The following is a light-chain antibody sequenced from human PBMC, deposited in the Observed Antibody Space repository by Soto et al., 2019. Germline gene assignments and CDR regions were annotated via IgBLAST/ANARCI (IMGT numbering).Light chain of an antibody. Sequence: EIVLTQSPGTLSLSPGERATLSCRASQSVSSSLAWYQQRPGQAPRLLIYDTSTRAAGISARFSGSGSGTEFTLTISSLQSEDFAVYYCQQYIDWPPGTFGQGTAVEIK. CDR3: QQYIDWPPGT. CDR1: QSVSSS. V-gene: IGKV3-15*01. CDR2: DTS. J-gene: IGKJ1*01.